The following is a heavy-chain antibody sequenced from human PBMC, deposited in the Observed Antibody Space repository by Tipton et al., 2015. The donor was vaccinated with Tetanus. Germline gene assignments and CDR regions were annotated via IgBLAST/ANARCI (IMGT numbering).Heavy chain of an antibody. D-gene: IGHD2-2*01. CDR1: GYSFSNYW. J-gene: IGHJ4*02. V-gene: IGHV5-51*03. CDR2: VYPGDSDT. Sequence: QLVQSGAEVKKPGESLKISCKGSGYSFSNYWIAWVRQMPGKGLEWMGIVYPGDSDTRYSPSFQGQVTISADKSISTAYLQWSSLKASDTAMYFCARVGRLSFRSTTSCFPYFDYWGQGTLVTVSS. CDR3: ARVGRLSFRSTTSCFPYFDY.